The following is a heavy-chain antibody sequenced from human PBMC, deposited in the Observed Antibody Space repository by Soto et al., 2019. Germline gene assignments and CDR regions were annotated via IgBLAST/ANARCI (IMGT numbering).Heavy chain of an antibody. V-gene: IGHV3-9*01. CDR2: ISWNSGSI. Sequence: GGSLRLSCAASGFTFDDYAMHWVRQAPGKGLEWVSGISWNSGSIGYADSVKGRFTISRDNAKNSLYLQMNSLRAEDTALYYCAKDINAATIFDGTLDYWGQGTLVTVSS. CDR3: AKDINAATIFDGTLDY. CDR1: GFTFDDYA. J-gene: IGHJ4*02. D-gene: IGHD3-3*01.